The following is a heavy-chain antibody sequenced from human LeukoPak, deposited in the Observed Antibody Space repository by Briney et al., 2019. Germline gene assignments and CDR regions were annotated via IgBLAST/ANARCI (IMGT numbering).Heavy chain of an antibody. J-gene: IGHJ4*02. CDR3: ARTAGITMVRGVIRPYYFDY. V-gene: IGHV1-2*02. CDR1: GYTFTGYY. Sequence: ASVKVSCKASGYTFTGYYMHWVRQAPGQGREWMGWINPNSGGTNYAQKFQGRVTMTRDTSISTAYMELSRLRSDDTAVYYCARTAGITMVRGVIRPYYFDYWGQGTLVTVSS. D-gene: IGHD3-10*01. CDR2: INPNSGGT.